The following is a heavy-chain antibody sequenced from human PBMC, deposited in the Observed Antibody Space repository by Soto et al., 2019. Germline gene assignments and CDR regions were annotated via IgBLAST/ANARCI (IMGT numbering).Heavy chain of an antibody. D-gene: IGHD6-6*01. CDR1: GYTFTSYY. Sequence: ASVKVSFKASGYTFTSYYINWVRQATGQGLEWMGWMNPNSGNTGYAQKFQGRVTMTRNTSISTAYMELSSLRSEDTAVYYCARVPRGSSPYYYYGMDVWGQGTTVTVSS. CDR2: MNPNSGNT. V-gene: IGHV1-8*01. CDR3: ARVPRGSSPYYYYGMDV. J-gene: IGHJ6*02.